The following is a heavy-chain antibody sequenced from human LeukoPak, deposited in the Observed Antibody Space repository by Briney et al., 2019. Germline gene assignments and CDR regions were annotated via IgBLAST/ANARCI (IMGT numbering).Heavy chain of an antibody. J-gene: IGHJ4*01. V-gene: IGHV4-34*01. CDR3: ARGGYSGYDYEY. CDR1: GGSFGGYY. D-gene: IGHD5-12*01. CDR2: INHSGST. Sequence: SETLSLTCAVYGGSFGGYYWSWIRQPPGKGLEWIGEINHSGSTNYNPSLKSRVTISVDTSKNQFSLKLSSVTAADTAVYYCARGGYSGYDYEYWGQGTLVTVSS.